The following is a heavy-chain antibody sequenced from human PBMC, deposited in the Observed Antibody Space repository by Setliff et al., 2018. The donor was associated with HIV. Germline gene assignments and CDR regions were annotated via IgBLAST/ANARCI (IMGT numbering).Heavy chain of an antibody. J-gene: IGHJ4*02. D-gene: IGHD3-22*01. CDR1: GGAFSSYA. V-gene: IGHV1-69*13. Sequence: GASVKVSCKAPGGAFSSYAFSWVRQAPGQGLEWMGGIIPVFRRGDNAQRFQGRVTVTADESTTTVYMELSRLRSEDTAVYYCVRGPSYYYDSSGYYYSQFRYWGQGTLVT. CDR3: VRGPSYYYDSSGYYYSQFRY. CDR2: IIPVFRRG.